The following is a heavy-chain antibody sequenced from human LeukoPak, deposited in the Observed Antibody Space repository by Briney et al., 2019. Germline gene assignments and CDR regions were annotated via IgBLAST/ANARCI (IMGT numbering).Heavy chain of an antibody. CDR1: GGSFSGYY. CDR3: ARGQGMGGSYYYDY. CDR2: INHSGST. V-gene: IGHV4-34*01. D-gene: IGHD1-26*01. Sequence: SETLSLTCAVHGGSFSGYYWSWIRQPPGKGLEWVGEINHSGSTNYNPSLKRRVTISVGTSKNQFPLKLSSVTAADTAVYYCARGQGMGGSYYYDYWGQGTLVTVSS. J-gene: IGHJ4*02.